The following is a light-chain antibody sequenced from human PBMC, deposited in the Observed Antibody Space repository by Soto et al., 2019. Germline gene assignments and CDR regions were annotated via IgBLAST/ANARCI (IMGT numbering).Light chain of an antibody. CDR2: GAS. CDR3: HQYDDGPYT. Sequence: MVIAQSPATLSVSPGERATHSCRASQSVSSNVAWYQQIPGQTPRLLIYGASTRATTIPVRFSGSGSGTEFTLTISSLQSEDFAVYYCHQYDDGPYTFGQGTKVDIK. V-gene: IGKV3-15*01. CDR1: QSVSSN. J-gene: IGKJ2*01.